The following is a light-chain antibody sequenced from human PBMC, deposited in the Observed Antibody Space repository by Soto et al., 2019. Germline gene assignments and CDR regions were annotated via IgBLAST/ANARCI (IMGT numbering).Light chain of an antibody. CDR1: QTISSW. CDR2: RAS. CDR3: QQYGSSGT. J-gene: IGKJ1*01. Sequence: DIHMTQSPSTLSESVADRVTITCRARQTISSWLAWYQQKPGKAPRLLIYRASTLKSGVPSRFSGSGSGTEFTLTISRLEPEDFAVYYCQQYGSSGTFGQGTKVDIK. V-gene: IGKV1-5*03.